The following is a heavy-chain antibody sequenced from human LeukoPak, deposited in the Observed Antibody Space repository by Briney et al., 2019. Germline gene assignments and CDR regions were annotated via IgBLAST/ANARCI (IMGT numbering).Heavy chain of an antibody. V-gene: IGHV1-3*03. J-gene: IGHJ5*02. CDR2: INTDNGNT. Sequence: ASVKVSCKASGYTFTSHDMHWVRQAPGQRLEWMGCINTDNGNTKYSQEFQGRVTITRDTSASTAYMELSRLRSEDMAMYYCTLYNHWGQGTLVTVSS. CDR3: TLYNH. D-gene: IGHD2-2*02. CDR1: GYTFTSHD.